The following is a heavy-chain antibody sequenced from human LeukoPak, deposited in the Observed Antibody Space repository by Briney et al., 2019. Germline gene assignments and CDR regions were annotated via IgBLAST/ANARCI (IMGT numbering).Heavy chain of an antibody. CDR1: GGSISSSSYY. D-gene: IGHD1-26*01. CDR3: ARQGSGNYLSPVNY. V-gene: IGHV4-39*01. J-gene: IGHJ4*02. CDR2: IYYSGST. Sequence: SETLSLTCTVSGGSISSSSYYWGWIRQPPGKGLEWIGTIYYSGSTSYNPSLKSRVTISVDTSKNQFSLKLSSVTAADTAVYYCARQGSGNYLSPVNYWGQGTLVTVSS.